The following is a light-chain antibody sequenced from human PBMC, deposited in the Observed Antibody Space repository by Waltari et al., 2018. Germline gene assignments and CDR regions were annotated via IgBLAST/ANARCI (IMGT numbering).Light chain of an antibody. Sequence: DFQMTQSPSSLSASVGDTVTITCRASQDISDDYLAWYQQKPGKSPELLIYLASTLQFGVPSRFRGSGSGKDFTLTITSLQPEDFATYYCQRYNSAPWTFGQGTKV. CDR3: QRYNSAPWT. J-gene: IGKJ1*01. V-gene: IGKV1-27*01. CDR2: LAS. CDR1: QDISDDY.